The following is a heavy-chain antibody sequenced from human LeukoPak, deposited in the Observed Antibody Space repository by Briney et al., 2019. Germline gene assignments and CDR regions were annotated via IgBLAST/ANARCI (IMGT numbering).Heavy chain of an antibody. Sequence: SETLSLTCTVSGDSISNYYWSWIRQPPGKGLEWIGYIYYSGSTNNNPYLKSRVTVSVDTSKNQFSLKLTSVTIADTAVYYCARLIGDYYDNSRSSYWHGHLDYWGQGALVTVSS. D-gene: IGHD3-22*01. CDR2: IYYSGST. CDR3: ARLIGDYYDNSRSSYWHGHLDY. CDR1: GDSISNYY. V-gene: IGHV4-59*01. J-gene: IGHJ4*02.